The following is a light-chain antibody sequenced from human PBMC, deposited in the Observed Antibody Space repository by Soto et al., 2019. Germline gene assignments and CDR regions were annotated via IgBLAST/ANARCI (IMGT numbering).Light chain of an antibody. CDR2: DDN. CDR1: ASNIGNNS. Sequence: QSVLTQPPSVSAAPGQRVTISCSGSASNIGNNSVSWYQQLPGAAPKLLIYDDNNRPSGIPARFSGSKSGTSATLGITGLQTGDEADYYCGTWDTSLPACVFGPGTRSPS. V-gene: IGLV1-51*01. CDR3: GTWDTSLPACV. J-gene: IGLJ1*01.